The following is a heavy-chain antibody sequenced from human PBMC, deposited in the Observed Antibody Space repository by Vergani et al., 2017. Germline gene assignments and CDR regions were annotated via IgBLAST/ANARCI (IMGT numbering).Heavy chain of an antibody. CDR1: GGSISSGSYY. J-gene: IGHJ4*02. CDR2: IYTSGST. D-gene: IGHD2-2*01. CDR3: ARVVGLVPAATYFDY. V-gene: IGHV4-61*02. Sequence: QVQLQESGPGLVKPSQTLSLTCTVSGGSISSGSYYWSWIRQPAGKGLEWIGRIYTSGSTNYNPSLKSRVTISVDTYKNQFSLKLSSVTAADTAVYYCARVVGLVPAATYFDYWGQGTLVTVSS.